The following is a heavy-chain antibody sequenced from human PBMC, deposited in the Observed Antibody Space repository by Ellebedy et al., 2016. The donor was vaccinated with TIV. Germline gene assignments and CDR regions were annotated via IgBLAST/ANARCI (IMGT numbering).Heavy chain of an antibody. CDR1: GYTFTSYD. CDR3: ARGRAVAGTGNFQH. J-gene: IGHJ1*01. CDR2: MNPNSGNT. Sequence: AASAKVSCKASGYTFTSYDINWVRQATGQGLEWMGWMNPNSGNTGYAQKFQGRVTMTRNNSISTAYMELNSLRSEDTAVYYCARGRAVAGTGNFQHWGQGTLVTVSS. D-gene: IGHD6-19*01. V-gene: IGHV1-8*01.